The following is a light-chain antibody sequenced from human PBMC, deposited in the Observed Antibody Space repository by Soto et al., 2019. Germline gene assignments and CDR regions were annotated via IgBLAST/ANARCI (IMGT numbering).Light chain of an antibody. CDR2: DAS. J-gene: IGKJ1*01. CDR1: QSVSSY. CDR3: QQRWT. Sequence: EIVLTQSPATLSLSPGERATLSCRASQSVSSYLAWYQQKPGQAPWLLIYDASNRATGIPARFSGSGSGTDFTLTISSLEPEDFAVYYCQQRWTFGQGTKVEIK. V-gene: IGKV3-11*01.